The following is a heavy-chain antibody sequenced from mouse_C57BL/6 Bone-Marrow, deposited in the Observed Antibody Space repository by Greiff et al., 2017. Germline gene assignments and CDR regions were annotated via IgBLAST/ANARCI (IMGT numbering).Heavy chain of an antibody. CDR1: GYTFTNYW. Sequence: VQLQQSGAELVRPGTSVKMSCKASGYTFTNYWIGWAKQRPGHGLEWIGDIYPGGGYTNYNEKFKGKATLTADKSSSTAYMQFSSLTSEDSAIYYCARSYYGKGYAMDYWGQGTSVTVSS. J-gene: IGHJ4*01. V-gene: IGHV1-63*01. CDR3: ARSYYGKGYAMDY. CDR2: IYPGGGYT. D-gene: IGHD2-1*01.